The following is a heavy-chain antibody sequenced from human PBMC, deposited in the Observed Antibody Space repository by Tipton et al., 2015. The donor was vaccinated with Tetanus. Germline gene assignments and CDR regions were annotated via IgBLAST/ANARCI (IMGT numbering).Heavy chain of an antibody. CDR2: VYDSGLS. Sequence: LRLSCTVSGGSISSGGYYWSWIRQHPGKGLEWIGFVYDSGLSFHNPSLRNRVFISVDTSKNNFSLRLTSVTAADTAVYYCARGLCGGDRCYDSGYFSYGMDVWGQGTTVTVSS. J-gene: IGHJ6*02. V-gene: IGHV4-31*02. D-gene: IGHD2-21*01. CDR3: ARGLCGGDRCYDSGYFSYGMDV. CDR1: GGSISSGGYY.